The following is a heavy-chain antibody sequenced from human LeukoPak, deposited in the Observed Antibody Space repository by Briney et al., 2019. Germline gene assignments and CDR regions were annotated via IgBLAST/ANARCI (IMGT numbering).Heavy chain of an antibody. D-gene: IGHD3-10*01. CDR2: ISYDGSNK. CDR1: GFTFSSYA. CDR3: ARGVWAGELLVPPLY. Sequence: GGSLRLSCAASGFTFSSYAMHWVRQAPGKGLEWVAVISYDGSNKYYADSVKGRFTISRDNSKNTLYLQMNSLRAEDTAVYYCARGVWAGELLVPPLYWGQGTLVTVSS. V-gene: IGHV3-30*04. J-gene: IGHJ4*02.